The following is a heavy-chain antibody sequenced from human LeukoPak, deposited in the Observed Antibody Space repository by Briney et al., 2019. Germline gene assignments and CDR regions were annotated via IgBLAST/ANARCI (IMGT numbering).Heavy chain of an antibody. D-gene: IGHD3-10*01. Sequence: PGGSLRLSCAASGFTVSSNYMSWVRQAPGKGLEWVSVIYSGGSTYYADSVKGRFTISRDNSKNTLYLQMNSLRAEDTAVYYCARDHRGSGSYYNEGDAFDIWGQGTMVTVSS. V-gene: IGHV3-53*01. J-gene: IGHJ3*02. CDR2: IYSGGST. CDR1: GFTVSSNY. CDR3: ARDHRGSGSYYNEGDAFDI.